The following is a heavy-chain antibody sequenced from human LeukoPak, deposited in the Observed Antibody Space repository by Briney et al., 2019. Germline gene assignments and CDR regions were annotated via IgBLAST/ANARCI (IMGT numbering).Heavy chain of an antibody. CDR3: ARYYGSGSYSSDY. CDR1: GYTFTGYY. V-gene: IGHV1-2*02. D-gene: IGHD3-10*01. Sequence: ASVKVSCKASGYTFTGYYMHWVRQAPGQGLEWMGWINSNSGGTNYAQKFQGRVTMTRDTSISTAYMELSRLRSDDTAVYYCARYYGSGSYSSDYWGQGTLVTVSS. J-gene: IGHJ4*02. CDR2: INSNSGGT.